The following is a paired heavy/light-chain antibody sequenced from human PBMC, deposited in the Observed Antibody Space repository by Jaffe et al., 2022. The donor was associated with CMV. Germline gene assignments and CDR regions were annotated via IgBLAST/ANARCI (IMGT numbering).Heavy chain of an antibody. CDR1: GGTFSSYA. CDR3: ARSLLQYCSSTSCSETHFDY. D-gene: IGHD2-2*01. V-gene: IGHV1-69*09. Sequence: QVQLVQSGAEVKKPGSSVKVSCKASGGTFSSYAISWVRQAPGQGLEWMGRIIPILGIANYAQKFQGRVTITADKSTSTAYMELSSLRSEDTAVYYCARSLLQYCSSTSCSETHFDYWGQGTLVTVSS. CDR2: IIPILGIA. J-gene: IGHJ4*02.
Light chain of an antibody. CDR1: SSNIGNNY. CDR3: GTWDSSLSALWV. Sequence: QSVLTQPPSVSAAPGQKVTISCSGSSSNIGNNYVSWYQQLPGTAPKLLIYENNKRPSGIPDRFSGSKSGTSATLGITGLQTGDEADYYCGTWDSSLSALWVFGGGTKLTVL. CDR2: ENN. J-gene: IGLJ3*02. V-gene: IGLV1-51*02.